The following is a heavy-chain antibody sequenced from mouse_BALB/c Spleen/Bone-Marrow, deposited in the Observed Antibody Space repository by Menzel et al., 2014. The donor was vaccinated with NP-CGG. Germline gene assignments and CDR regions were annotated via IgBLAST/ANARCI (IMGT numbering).Heavy chain of an antibody. Sequence: QVQLKDSGPGLVQPSQSLSITCTVSGFSLTSYGVHWVRQPPGKGLEWLGVIWSGGSTDYNAAFISRLSISKDNSKNQVFFKMNSLQADDTAMYYCARKAYYYAMDYWGQGTSVTVSS. V-gene: IGHV2-4*02. CDR3: ARKAYYYAMDY. J-gene: IGHJ4*01. CDR2: IWSGGST. CDR1: GFSLTSYG.